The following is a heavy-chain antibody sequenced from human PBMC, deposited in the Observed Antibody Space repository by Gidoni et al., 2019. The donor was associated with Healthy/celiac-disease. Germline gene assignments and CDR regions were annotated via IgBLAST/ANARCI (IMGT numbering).Heavy chain of an antibody. CDR2: ISAYNGNT. Sequence: QVQLVQSGAEVKKPGASVKVSCKASGYTFTSYGISWVRQAPGQGLEWMGWISAYNGNTNYAQKLQGRVTMTTDTSTSTAYMELRSLRSDDTAVYYCARDRTTSYYYDSSGYYDYWGQGTLVTVSS. CDR3: ARDRTTSYYYDSSGYYDY. D-gene: IGHD3-22*01. V-gene: IGHV1-18*01. CDR1: GYTFTSYG. J-gene: IGHJ4*02.